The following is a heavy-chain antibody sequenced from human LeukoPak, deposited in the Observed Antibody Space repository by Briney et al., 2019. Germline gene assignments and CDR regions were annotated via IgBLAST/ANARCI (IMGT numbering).Heavy chain of an antibody. J-gene: IGHJ4*02. Sequence: GGSLRLSCAASGFPFSSYGMHWARQAPGKGLEWVSFIRYDGSKKYYADSVKGRFTISRDNAKNSLYLQMNSLRAEDTAVYYCSSSWGNDYWGQGTLVTVSS. D-gene: IGHD6-13*01. V-gene: IGHV3-30*02. CDR3: SSSWGNDY. CDR1: GFPFSSYG. CDR2: IRYDGSKK.